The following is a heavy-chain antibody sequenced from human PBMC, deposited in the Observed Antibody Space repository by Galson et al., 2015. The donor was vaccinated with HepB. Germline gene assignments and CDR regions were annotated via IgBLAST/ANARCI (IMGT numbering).Heavy chain of an antibody. CDR1: GFTFSHYY. Sequence: SLRLSCAASGFTFSHYYMSWIRQAPGKGLEWVSYISSSSSYTNYADSVKGRFTISRDNAKNSLYLQMNSLRAEDTAVYYCARDGGVYRPTNFDYWGQGTLVTVSS. CDR3: ARDGGVYRPTNFDY. V-gene: IGHV3-11*06. CDR2: ISSSSSYT. J-gene: IGHJ4*02. D-gene: IGHD2-8*01.